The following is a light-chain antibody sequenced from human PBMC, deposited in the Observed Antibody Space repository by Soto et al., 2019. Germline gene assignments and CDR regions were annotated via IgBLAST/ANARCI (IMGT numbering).Light chain of an antibody. CDR2: DAS. V-gene: IGKV1-5*01. Sequence: DIQVTQSRSTLSGSVGDRDNITCLASQSISSWLAWYQQKPGKAPKLLIYDASSLDTGVPSRFSGSGSGTEFTLTIISLQPDDFAIYYCQQYNSYPGTFGQGTKVDIK. J-gene: IGKJ1*01. CDR3: QQYNSYPGT. CDR1: QSISSW.